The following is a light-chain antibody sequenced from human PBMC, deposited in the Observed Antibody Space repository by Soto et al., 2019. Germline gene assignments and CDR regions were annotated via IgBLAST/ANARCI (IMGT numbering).Light chain of an antibody. Sequence: SALTQPASLSGSPGQSITISCTGTSSDIGAYDYVSWFQQHPGKAPKLMISEVNNRPSGVSNRFSGSKSGNTAYLTISGLQVEDEAEYFSFSFTTTSTHVFVTGTKVTVL. CDR2: EVN. CDR3: FSFTTTSTHV. J-gene: IGLJ1*01. CDR1: SSDIGAYDY. V-gene: IGLV2-14*01.